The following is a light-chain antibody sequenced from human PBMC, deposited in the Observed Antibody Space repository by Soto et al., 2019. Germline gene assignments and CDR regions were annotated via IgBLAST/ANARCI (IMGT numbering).Light chain of an antibody. Sequence: EIVLAQFPGTLSLSAGERATLSCRTSQSVSSSYLAWYQQKPGRAPRLLIYDASTRATGIPDRFSGSGSGTDFTLTISRLEPEDFAVYYCQQHGISHITFGQGTRLEI. V-gene: IGKV3-20*01. CDR1: QSVSSSY. CDR3: QQHGISHIT. J-gene: IGKJ5*01. CDR2: DAS.